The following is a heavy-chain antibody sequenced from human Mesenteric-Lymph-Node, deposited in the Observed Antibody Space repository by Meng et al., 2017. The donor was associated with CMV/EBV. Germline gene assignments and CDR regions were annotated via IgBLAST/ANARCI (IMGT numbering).Heavy chain of an antibody. Sequence: FSGAWRHWIRQRPGKGLLWDSRSKRDSSAKNYAGSVKGQFTVSRDNAKDTLYLQMNSLRVKDTGVYYCAREYYAPVDSDFWGQGTLVTVSS. CDR2: SKRDSSAK. D-gene: IGHD1-26*01. CDR3: AREYYAPVDSDF. J-gene: IGHJ4*02. V-gene: IGHV3-74*01. CDR1: FSGAW.